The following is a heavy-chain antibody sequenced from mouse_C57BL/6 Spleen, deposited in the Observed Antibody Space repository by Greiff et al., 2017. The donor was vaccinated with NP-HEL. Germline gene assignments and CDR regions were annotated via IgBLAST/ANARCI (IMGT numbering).Heavy chain of an antibody. CDR3: ARIEAQAY. J-gene: IGHJ3*01. D-gene: IGHD3-1*01. CDR2: ILPGSGST. Sequence: QVQLQQSGAELMKPGASVKLSCKATGYTFTVYWIEWVKQRPGHGLEWIGEILPGSGSTNYNEKFKGKATFNADTSSNTAYMQLSSLTTEDYAIYCCARIEAQAYWGQGTLVTVSA. V-gene: IGHV1-9*01. CDR1: GYTFTVYW.